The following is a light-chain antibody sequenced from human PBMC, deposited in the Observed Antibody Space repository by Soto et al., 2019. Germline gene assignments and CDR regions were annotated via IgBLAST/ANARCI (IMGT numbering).Light chain of an antibody. CDR3: QQYGSSPVT. V-gene: IGKV3-20*01. CDR2: DAS. Sequence: EIVLTQSPGTLSLSPGERATLSCRASQSVSSSYLAWYQQNPGQAPRLLIYDASIRATGSPDRFSGSGSGTDFTFAISRLEPEDFAVYYCQQYGSSPVTFGQGTKLEIK. CDR1: QSVSSSY. J-gene: IGKJ2*01.